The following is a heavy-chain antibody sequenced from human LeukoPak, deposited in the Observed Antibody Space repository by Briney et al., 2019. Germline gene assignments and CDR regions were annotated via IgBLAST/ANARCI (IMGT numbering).Heavy chain of an antibody. CDR1: GFTFSSYA. Sequence: GGSLRLSCAASGFTFSSYAMSWVRQAPGKGLEWVSTISGSGSNTYYADSVKGRFTISGDNSKNTLYLQMNSLRAEDTAVYYCAKDQDIVVVPAALDYWGQGTLVTVSS. CDR2: ISGSGSNT. V-gene: IGHV3-23*01. CDR3: AKDQDIVVVPAALDY. D-gene: IGHD2-2*01. J-gene: IGHJ4*02.